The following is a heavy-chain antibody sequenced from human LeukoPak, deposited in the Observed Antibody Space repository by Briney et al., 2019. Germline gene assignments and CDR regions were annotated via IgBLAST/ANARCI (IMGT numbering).Heavy chain of an antibody. J-gene: IGHJ6*02. CDR2: ISPNSGGT. CDR1: GYTFTGYY. Sequence: ASVKVSCKASGYTFTGYYMHWVRQAPGQGLEWMGWISPNSGGTNYAQKFQGRVTMTRDTSISTAYMELSRLRSDDTAVYYCARDRPYGEYYYGMDVWGQGTTVTVSS. D-gene: IGHD4-17*01. CDR3: ARDRPYGEYYYGMDV. V-gene: IGHV1-2*02.